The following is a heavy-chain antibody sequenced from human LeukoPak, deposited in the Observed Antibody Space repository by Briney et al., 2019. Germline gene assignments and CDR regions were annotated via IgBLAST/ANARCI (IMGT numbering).Heavy chain of an antibody. J-gene: IGHJ5*02. CDR3: ARGVYIRTSWFDP. V-gene: IGHV4-59*01. D-gene: IGHD5/OR15-5a*01. CDR1: GGSISSYY. Sequence: PSETLSLTCTVSGGSISSYYWSWIRQPPGKGLEWIGYIYYSGSTNYNPSLKSRVTISVDTSKIQFSLKLSSVTAADTAVYYCARGVYIRTSWFDPWGQGTLVTVSS. CDR2: IYYSGST.